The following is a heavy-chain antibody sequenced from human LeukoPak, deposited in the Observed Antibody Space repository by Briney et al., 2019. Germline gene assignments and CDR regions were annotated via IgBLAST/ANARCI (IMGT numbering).Heavy chain of an antibody. V-gene: IGHV3-21*01. CDR3: ARGTIAAAGTDDY. CDR1: EFTFSNFA. D-gene: IGHD6-13*01. J-gene: IGHJ4*02. Sequence: GGSLRLSCAASEFTFSNFAMTWIRQAPGKGLEWVASISGSALSTYYADSVKGRFTISRDNAKNSLYLQMNSLRAEDTAVYYCARGTIAAAGTDDYWGQGTLVTVSS. CDR2: ISGSALST.